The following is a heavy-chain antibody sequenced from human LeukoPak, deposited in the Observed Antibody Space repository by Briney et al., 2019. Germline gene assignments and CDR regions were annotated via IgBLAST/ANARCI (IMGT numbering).Heavy chain of an antibody. J-gene: IGHJ6*03. Sequence: ASVKVSCKASEDTFSSYDINWVRQAPGQGLEWVGWMNPNSGNTGYAQKFQGRVTITRDTSINTAYMELSSLTYEDTAVYYCARGRLATTTVTTFFYYYLDVWGTGTTVTVSS. CDR1: EDTFSSYD. CDR2: MNPNSGNT. V-gene: IGHV1-8*03. D-gene: IGHD4-17*01. CDR3: ARGRLATTTVTTFFYYYLDV.